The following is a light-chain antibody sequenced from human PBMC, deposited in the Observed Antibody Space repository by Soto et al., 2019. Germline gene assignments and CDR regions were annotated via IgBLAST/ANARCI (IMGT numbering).Light chain of an antibody. Sequence: DIQMTQSPSTLAASVGDRVTITCRASQSISSWLAWYQQKPGKAPKLLIYKASSLESGVPSRLSGSGSGTEFPLTLSSLQPDDFATHYCQQYNSYWTLGQGTKVEIK. CDR2: KAS. CDR3: QQYNSYWT. J-gene: IGKJ1*01. V-gene: IGKV1-5*03. CDR1: QSISSW.